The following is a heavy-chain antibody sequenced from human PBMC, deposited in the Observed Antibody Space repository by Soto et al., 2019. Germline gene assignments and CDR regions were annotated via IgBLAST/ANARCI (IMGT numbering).Heavy chain of an antibody. D-gene: IGHD4-17*01. CDR2: INHSGST. Sequence: PSETLSLTCAFHSGSFIGYYWRWIRQPPGKGLEWIGGINHSGSTNYNPSLKSRVTISVDTSKNQFSLKLSSVTAADTAVYYCATPTTVEHDALDIWGQGTMVS. J-gene: IGHJ3*02. CDR1: SGSFIGYY. CDR3: ATPTTVEHDALDI. V-gene: IGHV4-34*01.